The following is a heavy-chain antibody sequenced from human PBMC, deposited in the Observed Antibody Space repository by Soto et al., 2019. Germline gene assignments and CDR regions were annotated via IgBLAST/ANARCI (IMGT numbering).Heavy chain of an antibody. CDR3: ARDAEVYYVDEKRFDY. D-gene: IGHD2-8*01. V-gene: IGHV1-18*04. J-gene: IGHJ4*02. CDR1: GYTFTSYG. CDR2: ISAYNGNT. Sequence: QVQLVQSGAEVKKPGASVKVSCKASGYTFTSYGISWVRQAPGQGLEWMGWISAYNGNTNYAQKLQGRVTMTTDTSTSTAYMELRSLRSDDTAVDYCARDAEVYYVDEKRFDYWGQGTLVTVSS.